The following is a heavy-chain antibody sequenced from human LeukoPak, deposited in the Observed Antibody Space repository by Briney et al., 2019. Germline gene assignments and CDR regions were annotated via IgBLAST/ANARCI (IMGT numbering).Heavy chain of an antibody. V-gene: IGHV3-43*02. CDR1: GFTFDDYA. D-gene: IGHD3-22*01. CDR2: ISGDGGGT. Sequence: GGSLRLSCAASGFTFDDYAMHWVRQAPGKGLEWVSLISGDGGGTYYADSVKGRFTISRDNSKNSLYLQMNSLRTEDTALYYCAKDITDYYDSSGYPLGYFDYWGQGTLVTVSS. CDR3: AKDITDYYDSSGYPLGYFDY. J-gene: IGHJ4*02.